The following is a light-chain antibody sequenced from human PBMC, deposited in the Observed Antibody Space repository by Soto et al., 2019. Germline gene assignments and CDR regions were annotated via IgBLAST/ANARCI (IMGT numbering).Light chain of an antibody. Sequence: IQLTQSPSSLSASVGDRVTITCRASQGISSYLAWYQQKPGKAPKLLIYAASTLQSGVPSRFSGSGSGTDFTLTISSLQPEDFATYHCQQLKTYPLTFGGGTKV. CDR2: AAS. V-gene: IGKV1-9*01. CDR3: QQLKTYPLT. CDR1: QGISSY. J-gene: IGKJ4*01.